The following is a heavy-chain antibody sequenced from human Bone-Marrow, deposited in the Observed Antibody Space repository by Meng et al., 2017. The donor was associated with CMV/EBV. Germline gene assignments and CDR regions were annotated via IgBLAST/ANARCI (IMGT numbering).Heavy chain of an antibody. J-gene: IGHJ6*01. CDR2: IKQDGSEK. CDR1: GFTFSSYW. CDR3: ARELSRLRHYHYGMGV. Sequence: GESLKISCAASGFTFSSYWMSWVRQAPGKGLEWVANIKQDGSEKYYVDSVKGRFTISRDNAKNSLYLQMNSLRAEDTAVYYCARELSRLRHYHYGMGVWGQGNTVNGAS. D-gene: IGHD5-12*01. V-gene: IGHV3-7*01.